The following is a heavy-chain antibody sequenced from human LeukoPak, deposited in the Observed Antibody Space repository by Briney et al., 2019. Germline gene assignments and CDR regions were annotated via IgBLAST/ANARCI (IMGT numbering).Heavy chain of an antibody. Sequence: KAGGSLRLSCAASGFTFSSYSMNWVRQAPGKGLEWVSSISSSSSYIYYADSVKGRFTISRDNAKNSLYLQMNSLRAEDTAVYYCARTFSRWNDGFDYWGQGTLVTVSS. CDR2: ISSSSSYI. J-gene: IGHJ4*02. V-gene: IGHV3-21*01. CDR3: ARTFSRWNDGFDY. D-gene: IGHD1-1*01. CDR1: GFTFSSYS.